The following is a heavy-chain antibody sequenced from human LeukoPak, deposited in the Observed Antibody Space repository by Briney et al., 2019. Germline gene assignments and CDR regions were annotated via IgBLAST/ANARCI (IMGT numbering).Heavy chain of an antibody. CDR2: IGTAGDT. D-gene: IGHD6-19*01. CDR3: ARGNGQWPLTYYYYGMDV. Sequence: PGGSLRLSCAASGFTFSSYDMHWVRQATGKGLEWVSAIGTAGDTYYPGSVKGRFTISRENAKNSLYLQMNSLRAGDTAVYYCARGNGQWPLTYYYYGMDVWGQGTTVTVSS. J-gene: IGHJ6*02. CDR1: GFTFSSYD. V-gene: IGHV3-13*01.